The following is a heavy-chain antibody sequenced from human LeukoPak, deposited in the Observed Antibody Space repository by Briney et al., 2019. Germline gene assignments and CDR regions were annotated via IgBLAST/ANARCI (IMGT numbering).Heavy chain of an antibody. D-gene: IGHD6-19*01. CDR1: GGSISSGGYS. CDR3: ARDIGIAVAGQRRGDY. V-gene: IGHV4-30-2*01. CDR2: IYHSGST. J-gene: IGHJ4*02. Sequence: SETLSLTCTVSGGSISSGGYSWSWIRQPPGKGLEWIAYIYHSGSTYYNPSLKSRVTISVDRSKNQFSLKLSSVTAADTAVYYCARDIGIAVAGQRRGDYWGQGTLVTVSS.